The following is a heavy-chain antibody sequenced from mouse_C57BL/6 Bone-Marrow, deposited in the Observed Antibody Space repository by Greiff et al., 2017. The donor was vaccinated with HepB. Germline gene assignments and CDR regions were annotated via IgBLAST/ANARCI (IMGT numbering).Heavy chain of an antibody. CDR2: IRLKSDNYAT. J-gene: IGHJ3*01. CDR3: TVFAY. CDR1: GFTFSNYW. Sequence: EVKLMESGGGLVQPGGSMKLSCVASGFTFSNYWMNWVRQSPEKGLEWVAQIRLKSDNYATHYAESVKGRFTISRDDSKSSVYLQMNNVRAEDTGIYYCTVFAYWGQGTLVTVSA. V-gene: IGHV6-3*01.